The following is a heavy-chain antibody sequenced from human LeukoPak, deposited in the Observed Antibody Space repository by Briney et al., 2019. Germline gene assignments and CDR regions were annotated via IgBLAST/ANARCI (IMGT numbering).Heavy chain of an antibody. CDR3: ARTGSLAPYFGMDV. CDR1: GFTFSSYW. Sequence: GGSLRLSCAASGFTFSSYWMSWVRQASGKGLEWVANIKQDGSEKYYVDSVKGRFTISRDNAKNSLYLQMNSLRAEDTAVYYCARTGSLAPYFGMDVWGKGTTVTVSS. CDR2: IKQDGSEK. V-gene: IGHV3-7*03. J-gene: IGHJ6*04. D-gene: IGHD2-15*01.